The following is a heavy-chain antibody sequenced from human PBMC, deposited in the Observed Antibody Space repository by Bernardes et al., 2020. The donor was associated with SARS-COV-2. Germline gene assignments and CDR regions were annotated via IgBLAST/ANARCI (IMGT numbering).Heavy chain of an antibody. D-gene: IGHD6-13*01. V-gene: IGHV3-30*18. CDR3: AKEQLVYFDY. CDR2: ISYDGSNQ. CDR1: GFTFSSYG. J-gene: IGHJ4*02. Sequence: GGSLRLSCAASGFTFSSYGMHWVHQAPGKGLEWVAVISYDGSNQYYADSVKGRFTISRDNSKNTLYLQMNSLRAEDTAVYYCAKEQLVYFDYWGQGTLVTVSS.